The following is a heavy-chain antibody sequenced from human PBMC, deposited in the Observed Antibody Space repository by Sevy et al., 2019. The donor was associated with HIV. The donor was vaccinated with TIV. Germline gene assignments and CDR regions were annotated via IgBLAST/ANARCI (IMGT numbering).Heavy chain of an antibody. Sequence: SETLSLTCAVYGGSFSGYYWSWIRQPPGKGLEWIGEINHSGSTNYNPSLKSRVTISVDTSKNQFSLKLSSGTAADTAVYYCARGNYYGSGSYSHWGQGTLVTVSS. CDR1: GGSFSGYY. V-gene: IGHV4-34*01. CDR3: ARGNYYGSGSYSH. CDR2: INHSGST. D-gene: IGHD3-10*01. J-gene: IGHJ4*02.